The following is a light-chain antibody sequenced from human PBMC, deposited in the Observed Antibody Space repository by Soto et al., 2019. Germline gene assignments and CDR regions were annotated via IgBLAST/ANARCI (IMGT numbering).Light chain of an antibody. V-gene: IGLV1-51*01. CDR3: ATWDSALSAGV. CDR1: SSNIGDNS. Sequence: QSVLTQPPSMSAAPGQMVAISCSGTSSNIGDNSVSWYQRFPGTAPKVLIYDNNRRPSGIPDRFSGSKSGTSATLTIIGLQTGDEADYYCATWDSALSAGVFGGGTKLTVL. J-gene: IGLJ3*02. CDR2: DNN.